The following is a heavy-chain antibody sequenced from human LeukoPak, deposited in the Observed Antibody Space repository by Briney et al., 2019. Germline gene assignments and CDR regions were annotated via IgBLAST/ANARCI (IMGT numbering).Heavy chain of an antibody. D-gene: IGHD3-3*01. Sequence: ASVKVSCKASGYTFTSYGISWVRQAPGQGLEWMGWISAYNGNTNYAQKFQGRVTMTRDTSTSTVYMELSSLRSEDTAVYYCARETLRDFWSGYYTDYYYYMDVWGKGTTVTVSS. V-gene: IGHV1-18*01. CDR2: ISAYNGNT. CDR3: ARETLRDFWSGYYTDYYYYMDV. CDR1: GYTFTSYG. J-gene: IGHJ6*03.